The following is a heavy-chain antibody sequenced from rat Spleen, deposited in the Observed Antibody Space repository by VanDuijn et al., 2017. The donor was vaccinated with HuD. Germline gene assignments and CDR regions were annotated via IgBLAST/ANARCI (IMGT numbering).Heavy chain of an antibody. CDR3: TRNRYRYTSGYVMDV. V-gene: IGHV2-43*01. CDR1: GFSLTSYH. D-gene: IGHD1-5*01. CDR2: IWTGGST. J-gene: IGHJ4*01. Sequence: QVQLKESGPGLVQPSQTLSLTCTVSGFSLTSYHVSWVRQPPGKGLEWMGVIWTGGSTAYNSLLKSRLSISRDTSKNQVFLKINSLQTEDTAIYFCTRNRYRYTSGYVMDVWGQGVSVTVSS.